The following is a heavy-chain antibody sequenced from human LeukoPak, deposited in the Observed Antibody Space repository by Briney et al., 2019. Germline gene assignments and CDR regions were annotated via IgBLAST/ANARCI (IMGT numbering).Heavy chain of an antibody. Sequence: GASVKVSCRSSGYTFTGYYVHWVRQAPGQGLQWMGYLNPKTGDTKYEQNLQGRVTITRDTDISKDYMELSGLRSDDTAVYYCAREGLYSSSSDFDYWGQGTLVTVSS. D-gene: IGHD6-13*01. CDR1: GYTFTGYY. J-gene: IGHJ4*02. CDR3: AREGLYSSSSDFDY. CDR2: LNPKTGDT. V-gene: IGHV1-2*02.